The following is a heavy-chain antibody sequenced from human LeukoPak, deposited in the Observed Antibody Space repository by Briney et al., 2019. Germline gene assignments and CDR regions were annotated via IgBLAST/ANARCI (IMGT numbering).Heavy chain of an antibody. J-gene: IGHJ3*02. V-gene: IGHV3-21*04. CDR1: GFTFSSYS. Sequence: GGSLRLSCAASGFTFSSYSMNWVPQAPGKGLEWVSSISSSSSYIYYADSVKGRFTISRDNAKNSLYLQMNSLRAEDTALYYCARDFIAVAEQGAFDIWGQGTMVTVSS. CDR2: ISSSSSYI. CDR3: ARDFIAVAEQGAFDI. D-gene: IGHD6-19*01.